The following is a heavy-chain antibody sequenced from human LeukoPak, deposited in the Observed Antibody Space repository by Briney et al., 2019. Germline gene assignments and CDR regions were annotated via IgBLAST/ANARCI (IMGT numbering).Heavy chain of an antibody. CDR2: IIPILGIA. J-gene: IGHJ6*02. CDR1: GGTFSSYA. CDR3: ARGNYDIFYGMDV. V-gene: IGHV1-69*04. D-gene: IGHD3-9*01. Sequence: ASVKVSCKASGGTFSSYAISWVRQAPGHGLEWMGRIIPILGIANYAQKFQGRVTITADKSTSTAYMELSSLRSEDTAVYYCARGNYDIFYGMDVWGQGTTVTVSS.